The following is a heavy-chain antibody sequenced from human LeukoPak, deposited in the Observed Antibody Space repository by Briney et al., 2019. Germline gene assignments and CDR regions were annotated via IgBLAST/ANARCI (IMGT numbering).Heavy chain of an antibody. CDR1: GGSISSYY. CDR2: IYYSGST. Sequence: SETLSLTCTVSGGSISSYYWSWIRQPPGKGLEWIGYIYYSGSTNYNPSLQSRVTISVDMSKNQFSLNLSSVTAADTAVYYCARHRLSGHYQGWFDPWGQGTLVTVSS. CDR3: ARHRLSGHYQGWFDP. V-gene: IGHV4-59*08. J-gene: IGHJ5*02. D-gene: IGHD1-26*01.